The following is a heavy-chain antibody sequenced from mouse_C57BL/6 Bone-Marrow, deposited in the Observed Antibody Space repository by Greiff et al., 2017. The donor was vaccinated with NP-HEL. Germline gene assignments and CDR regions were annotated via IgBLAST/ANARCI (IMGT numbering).Heavy chain of an antibody. CDR2: IYPRSGNT. V-gene: IGHV1-81*01. CDR1: GYTFTSYG. CDR3: ARDRVITAVVDY. J-gene: IGHJ2*01. D-gene: IGHD1-1*01. Sequence: QVQLQQSGAELARPGASVKLSCKASGYTFTSYGISWVKQRTGQGLEWIGEIYPRSGNTYYNEKFKGKATLTADKSSSTAYMELRSLTSEDSAVYFCARDRVITAVVDYWGQGTTLTVSA.